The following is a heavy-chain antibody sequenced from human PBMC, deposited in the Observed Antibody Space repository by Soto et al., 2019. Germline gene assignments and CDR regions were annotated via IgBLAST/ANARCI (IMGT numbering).Heavy chain of an antibody. D-gene: IGHD1-26*01. Sequence: GESLKISCKGSGYSFTSYWIGWVRQMPGKGLEWMGIIYPGDSDTRYSPSFQGQVTISADKSISTAYLQWSSLKASDTAMYYCARPASVNSGSYYMDYFDYWGQGTPVTVSS. J-gene: IGHJ4*02. V-gene: IGHV5-51*01. CDR1: GYSFTSYW. CDR3: ARPASVNSGSYYMDYFDY. CDR2: IYPGDSDT.